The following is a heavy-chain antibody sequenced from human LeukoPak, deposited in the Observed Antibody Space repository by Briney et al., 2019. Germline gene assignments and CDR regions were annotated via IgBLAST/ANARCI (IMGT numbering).Heavy chain of an antibody. V-gene: IGHV4-59*01. Sequence: SETLSLTCTVSGGSISSYYWSWIRQPPGKGLEWIGYIYYSGSTNYNPSLKSRVTISVDTSKNQFSLKLSSVTAADTAVYYCARGDESGSYGYYFDYWGQGTLVTVSS. CDR3: ARGDESGSYGYYFDY. CDR2: IYYSGST. J-gene: IGHJ4*02. D-gene: IGHD1-26*01. CDR1: GGSISSYY.